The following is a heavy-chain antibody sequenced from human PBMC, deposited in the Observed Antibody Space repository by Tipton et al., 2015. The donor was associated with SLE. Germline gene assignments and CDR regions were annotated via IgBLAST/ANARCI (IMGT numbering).Heavy chain of an antibody. CDR1: SGSVSSGAYY. Sequence: TLSLTCTVSSGSVSSGAYYWSWIRQHPGKGLEWIGYVFSSGTTYYNPSLQGRLSMSLDTSKNQLSLQLSSVTSADTAVYYCARYFYGSSGVCLFDLWGQGTLVTVSS. J-gene: IGHJ4*02. D-gene: IGHD3-22*01. V-gene: IGHV4-31*03. CDR3: ARYFYGSSGVCLFDL. CDR2: VFSSGTT.